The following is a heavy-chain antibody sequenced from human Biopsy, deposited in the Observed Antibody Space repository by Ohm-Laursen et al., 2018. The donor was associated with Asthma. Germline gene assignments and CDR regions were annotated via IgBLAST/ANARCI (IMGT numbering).Heavy chain of an antibody. V-gene: IGHV4-59*01. Sequence: SQTLSLTCTVSGVSIRSYYWTWIRQPPGKGLEWIGNIHYSGSTYSNPSPKSRVTISVDTSKNQFSLKLSSVTAADTAVYYCARGVGTTYVDDVIRYFDLWGRGTLVTVSS. CDR2: IHYSGST. J-gene: IGHJ2*01. D-gene: IGHD4-11*01. CDR1: GVSIRSYY. CDR3: ARGVGTTYVDDVIRYFDL.